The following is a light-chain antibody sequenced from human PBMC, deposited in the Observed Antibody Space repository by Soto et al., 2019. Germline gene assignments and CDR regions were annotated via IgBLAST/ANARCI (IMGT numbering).Light chain of an antibody. V-gene: IGKV3-20*01. J-gene: IGKJ5*01. CDR1: QRVSSSY. Sequence: EIVLTQSPGTLSLSPGERATLSCRASQRVSSSYLAWYQQKPGLAPRLLIYGASSRATGVPDRFSGSGSGIDFTLTISRLEPEDFAVYYCQQYGSSPLVTFGQGTRLAI. CDR2: GAS. CDR3: QQYGSSPLVT.